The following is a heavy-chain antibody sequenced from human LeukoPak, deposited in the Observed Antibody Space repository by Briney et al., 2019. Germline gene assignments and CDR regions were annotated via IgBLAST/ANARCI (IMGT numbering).Heavy chain of an antibody. CDR1: GFTFSIYS. D-gene: IGHD5-12*01. J-gene: IGHJ6*03. Sequence: GGSLRLSCAASGFTFSIYSMNWVRQAPGKALEWVSSFSSSSSYIYYADSVKGRFTVSRDNAKNSLYLQMNSLRAEDTAVYYCETLDIVATRAPYYMNVWGKGTTVTVSS. CDR3: ETLDIVATRAPYYMNV. V-gene: IGHV3-21*01. CDR2: FSSSSSYI.